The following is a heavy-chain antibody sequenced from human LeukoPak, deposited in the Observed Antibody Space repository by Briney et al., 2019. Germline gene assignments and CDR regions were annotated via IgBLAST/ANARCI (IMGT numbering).Heavy chain of an antibody. Sequence: GGSLRLSCVASGFTFSSYAMSWVRQAPGKGLEWVSMIRNSGGTTDYADSVKGRFTISRDTSRNTVYLQMNSLRVEDTAVYYCAKSLYGGCDYWGQGTVVTVSS. D-gene: IGHD3-16*02. CDR1: GFTFSSYA. V-gene: IGHV3-23*01. CDR2: IRNSGGTT. CDR3: AKSLYGGCDY. J-gene: IGHJ4*02.